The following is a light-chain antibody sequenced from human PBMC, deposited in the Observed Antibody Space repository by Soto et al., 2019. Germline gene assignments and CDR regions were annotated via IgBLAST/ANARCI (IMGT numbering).Light chain of an antibody. V-gene: IGKV3-11*01. Sequence: EIVLTQSPATLSLSPGERATLSCRASQSVSSYLAWYQQKPGQAPRLLIYDASNRATGIPARFSGSGSGTDFTLTISSLQSEDFAVYYCQQDNNWPPITFGQGTRLEIK. CDR2: DAS. CDR1: QSVSSY. CDR3: QQDNNWPPIT. J-gene: IGKJ5*01.